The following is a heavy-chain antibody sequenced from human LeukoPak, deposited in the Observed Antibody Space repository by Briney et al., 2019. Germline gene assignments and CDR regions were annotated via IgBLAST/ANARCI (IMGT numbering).Heavy chain of an antibody. CDR3: ARGGQTYYYGSGSYYNVVYFDY. J-gene: IGHJ4*02. Sequence: PSETLSLTCAVYGGSFSGYYWSWIRQPPGKGLEWIGEINHSGSTNYNPSLKSRVTISVDTSKNQFSLKLSSVTAADTAVYYCARGGQTYYYGSGSYYNVVYFDYWGQGTLVTVSS. CDR1: GGSFSGYY. V-gene: IGHV4-34*01. CDR2: INHSGST. D-gene: IGHD3-10*01.